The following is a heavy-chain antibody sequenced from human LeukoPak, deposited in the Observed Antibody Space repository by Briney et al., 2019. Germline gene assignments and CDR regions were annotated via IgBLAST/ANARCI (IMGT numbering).Heavy chain of an antibody. V-gene: IGHV4-34*01. D-gene: IGHD3-22*01. Sequence: SETLSLTCAVYGGPFSGYYWSWIRQPPGKGLEWIGEINHSGSANYNPSLKSRVTISVDMSKNQFSLKLSSVTAADTAVYYCARARGDYYDSSGYYSASDYWGQGTLVTVSS. J-gene: IGHJ4*02. CDR1: GGPFSGYY. CDR3: ARARGDYYDSSGYYSASDY. CDR2: INHSGSA.